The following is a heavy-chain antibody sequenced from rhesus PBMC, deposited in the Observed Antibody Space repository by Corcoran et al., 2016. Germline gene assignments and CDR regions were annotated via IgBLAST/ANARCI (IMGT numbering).Heavy chain of an antibody. D-gene: IGHD6-25*01. CDR3: ARDRVSGSWNEPEVYFDY. CDR1: GYSISSGYG. J-gene: IGHJ4*01. Sequence: QVQLQESGPGLVKSSETLSLTCAVSGYSISSGYGWSWIRQPPGKGLGWFGYIGGGSGSTNYNPSLKSRVTISKDPSKNQFSLKLSSVTAADTAVYYCARDRVSGSWNEPEVYFDYWGQGVLVTVSS. CDR2: IGGGSGST. V-gene: IGHV4-127*01.